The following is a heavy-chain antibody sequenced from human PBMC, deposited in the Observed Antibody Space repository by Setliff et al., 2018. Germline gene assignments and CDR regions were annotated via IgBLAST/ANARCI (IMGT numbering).Heavy chain of an antibody. Sequence: ASVKVSCKASGYTFTSYGISWVRQAPGQGLEWMGWISAYNGNTKSADSVTGRFTISRDNSKNTLYLQMNSLRPEDTALYYCARDSIMDVWGNGTTVTVSS. J-gene: IGHJ6*03. D-gene: IGHD2-2*01. CDR1: GYTFTSYG. CDR2: ISAYNGNT. CDR3: ARDSIMDV. V-gene: IGHV1-18*01.